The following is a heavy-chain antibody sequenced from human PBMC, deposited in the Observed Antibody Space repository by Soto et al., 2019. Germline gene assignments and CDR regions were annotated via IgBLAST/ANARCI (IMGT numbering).Heavy chain of an antibody. D-gene: IGHD3-16*01. CDR1: GGSFSGYY. J-gene: IGHJ6*02. V-gene: IGHV4-34*01. CDR2: INHSGST. CDR3: AWGQGYYYYGMDV. Sequence: SETLSLTCAVYGGSFSGYYWSWIRQPPGKGLEWIGEINHSGSTNYNPSLKSRVTISVDTSKNQFSLKLSSVTAADAAVYYCAWGQGYYYYGMDVWGQGTTVTV.